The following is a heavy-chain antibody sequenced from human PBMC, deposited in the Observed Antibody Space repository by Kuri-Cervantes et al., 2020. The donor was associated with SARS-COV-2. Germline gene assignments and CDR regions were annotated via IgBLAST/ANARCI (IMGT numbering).Heavy chain of an antibody. Sequence: GGSLRLSCTASGFTVSSNYLSWVRQAPGKGLEWMALISYDGIDRYYADSVKGRFTISRDNSKNTLYLQMNTMRPEDTAIYYCAKDVAPDCSGPSCYLDYWGQGTLVTVSS. V-gene: IGHV3-30*18. CDR3: AKDVAPDCSGPSCYLDY. CDR1: GFTVSSNY. J-gene: IGHJ4*01. CDR2: ISYDGIDR. D-gene: IGHD2-15*01.